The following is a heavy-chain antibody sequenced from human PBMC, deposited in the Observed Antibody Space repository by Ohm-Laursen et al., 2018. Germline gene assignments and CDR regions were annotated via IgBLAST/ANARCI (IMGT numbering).Heavy chain of an antibody. CDR1: GFTFTRYD. D-gene: IGHD2-21*01. Sequence: SLRLSCAASGFTFTRYDMHWVRQAPGKGLEWVSAIGTAGDTHYPVSVKGRFAISREDVKNSLFLQMNSLTAGDTAVYYCAGDPGDADTFDYWGQGTLVTVSS. J-gene: IGHJ4*02. V-gene: IGHV3-13*01. CDR2: IGTAGDT. CDR3: AGDPGDADTFDY.